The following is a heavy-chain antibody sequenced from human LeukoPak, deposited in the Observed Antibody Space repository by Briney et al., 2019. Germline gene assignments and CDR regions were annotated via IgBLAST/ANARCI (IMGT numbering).Heavy chain of an antibody. V-gene: IGHV4-30-4*01. D-gene: IGHD6-13*01. J-gene: IGHJ4*02. CDR1: GGSISSGDYY. CDR2: IYYSGST. CDR3: ARVGGSSLYYFDY. Sequence: SETLYLTCTVSGGSISSGDYYWSWIRRPPGKGLEWIGYIYYSGSTYYNPSLKSRVTISVDTSKNQFSLKLSSVTAADTAVYYCARVGGSSLYYFDYWGQGTLVTVSS.